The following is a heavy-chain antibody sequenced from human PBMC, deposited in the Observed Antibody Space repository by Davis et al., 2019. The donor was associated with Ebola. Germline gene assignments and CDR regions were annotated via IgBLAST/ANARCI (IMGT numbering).Heavy chain of an antibody. D-gene: IGHD3-10*01. CDR1: GFTFSSYS. V-gene: IGHV3-48*02. CDR3: ARVLRGVIGRNFYYYMDV. J-gene: IGHJ6*03. Sequence: GESLKISCAASGFTFSSYSMNWVRQAPGKGLEWVSYISSSSSTIYYADSVKGRFIISRDNAKNSLYLQMNSLRDEDTAVFYCARVLRGVIGRNFYYYMDVWGKGTTVTVSS. CDR2: ISSSSSTI.